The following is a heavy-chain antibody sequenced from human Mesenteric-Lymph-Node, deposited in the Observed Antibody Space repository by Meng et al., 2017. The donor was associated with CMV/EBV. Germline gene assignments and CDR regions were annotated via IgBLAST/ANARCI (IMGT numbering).Heavy chain of an antibody. CDR2: IRNDGSNK. J-gene: IGHJ4*02. V-gene: IGHV3-30*02. CDR3: AKERITISGVAWDYYFDY. CDR1: GFAFSNYG. D-gene: IGHD3-3*01. Sequence: LSLTCAASGFAFSNYGLHWVRQAPGKGLEWVAFIRNDGSNKYYTDSVQGRFTISRDNSKNTVYLQMNSLRAEDTALYYCAKERITISGVAWDYYFDYWGQGTLVTVSS.